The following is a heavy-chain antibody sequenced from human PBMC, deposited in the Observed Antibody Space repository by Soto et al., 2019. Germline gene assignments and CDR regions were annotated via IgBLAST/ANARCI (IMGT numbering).Heavy chain of an antibody. CDR3: AIVAGPLFDDILAPPNWFDP. Sequence: GASVKVSCKAFGGAFSTYTISWVRQAPGQELEWLGRIIPIFGIANYAQKFQGRVTITADKSTSTAYMELSSLRSEDTAVYYCAIVAGPLFDDILAPPNWFDPWGQGTLVTV. V-gene: IGHV1-69*02. J-gene: IGHJ5*02. D-gene: IGHD3-9*01. CDR2: IIPIFGIA. CDR1: GGAFSTYT.